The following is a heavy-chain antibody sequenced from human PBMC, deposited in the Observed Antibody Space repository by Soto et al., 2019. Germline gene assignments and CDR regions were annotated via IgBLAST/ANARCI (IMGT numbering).Heavy chain of an antibody. D-gene: IGHD1-26*01. CDR1: GFTFSSYA. CDR3: ARSYNPYYYYGMDV. J-gene: IGHJ6*02. V-gene: IGHV3-30-3*01. CDR2: ISYDVSNK. Sequence: QVQLVESGGGVVQPGRSLRISCAASGFTFSSYAMHWVRQAPGKGLEWVAVISYDVSNKYHADSVKGRFTISRDNSKNTLYLQMNSLRAEDTAVYYCARSYNPYYYYGMDVWGQGTTVTVSS.